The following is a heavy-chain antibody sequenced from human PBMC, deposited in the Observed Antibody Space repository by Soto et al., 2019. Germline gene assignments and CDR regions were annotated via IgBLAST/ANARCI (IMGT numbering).Heavy chain of an antibody. V-gene: IGHV4-34*01. CDR2: INHSGST. Sequence: SSETLSLTCAVYGGSFSGYDWSWIRQPPGKGLEWIGEINHSGSTNYNPSLKSRVTISVDTSKNQFSLKLSSVTAADTAVYYCARMRAVDTAKTPKLGYYYGMDVWGQGTTVTVSS. CDR1: GGSFSGYD. CDR3: ARMRAVDTAKTPKLGYYYGMDV. D-gene: IGHD5-18*01. J-gene: IGHJ6*02.